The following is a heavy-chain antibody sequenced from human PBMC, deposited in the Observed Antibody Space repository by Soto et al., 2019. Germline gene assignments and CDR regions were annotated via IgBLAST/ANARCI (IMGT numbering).Heavy chain of an antibody. V-gene: IGHV4-59*01. CDR3: ARGTLTYCGGDCYSGRWLDP. D-gene: IGHD2-21*02. Sequence: PSETLSLTCIVSGGSISSSYWSWIRQPPGKGLEWIGYTHYSGRTNYNPSLKSRVTISVDTSKNQLSLKLSSVTAADTAVYYCARGTLTYCGGDCYSGRWLDPWGQGTLVTVS. CDR1: GGSISSSY. J-gene: IGHJ5*02. CDR2: THYSGRT.